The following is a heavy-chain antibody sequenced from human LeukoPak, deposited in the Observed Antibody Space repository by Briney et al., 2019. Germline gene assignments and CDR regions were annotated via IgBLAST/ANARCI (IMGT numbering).Heavy chain of an antibody. CDR3: ARESRIVEGDGYYIDV. Sequence: ETLSLTCTVSGVSISGYYWSWIRQPAGKGLEWIGRIYISRGTNYNPSLTSRVIMSVDTSKNQFSLQLTSVTAADTAVYYCARESRIVEGDGYYIDVWGKGTTVTV. CDR2: IYISRGT. D-gene: IGHD1-26*01. CDR1: GVSISGYY. J-gene: IGHJ6*03. V-gene: IGHV4-4*07.